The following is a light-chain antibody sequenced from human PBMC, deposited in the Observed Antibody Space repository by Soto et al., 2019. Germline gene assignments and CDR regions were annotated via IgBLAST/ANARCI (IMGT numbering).Light chain of an antibody. Sequence: EIVLTQSPATLSLSPGERATLSCRARQSVSSYLAWYQQKHGQAPRLLIYDASNRATGIPARFSGSGSGTDFSLTISSLEPEDFAVYYCQQRSNWPPKYTFGQGTKLEIK. CDR1: QSVSSY. CDR2: DAS. J-gene: IGKJ2*01. CDR3: QQRSNWPPKYT. V-gene: IGKV3-11*01.